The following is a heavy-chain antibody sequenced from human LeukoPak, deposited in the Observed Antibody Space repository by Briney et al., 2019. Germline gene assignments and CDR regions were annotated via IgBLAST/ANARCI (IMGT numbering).Heavy chain of an antibody. CDR3: ARSYDSSATLGIY. Sequence: SETLSLTCAVYGGSFSGYYWSWIRQPPGKGLEWIGYIYYSGSTNYNPSLKSRVTISVDTSKNQFSLKLSSVTAADTAVYYCARSYDSSATLGIYWGQGTLVTVSS. V-gene: IGHV4-59*01. D-gene: IGHD3-22*01. CDR2: IYYSGST. CDR1: GGSFSGYY. J-gene: IGHJ4*02.